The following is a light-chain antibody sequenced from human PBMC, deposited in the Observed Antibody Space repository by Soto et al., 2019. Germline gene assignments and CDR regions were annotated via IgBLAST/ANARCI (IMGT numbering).Light chain of an antibody. J-gene: IGKJ1*01. CDR1: QNIFTY. CDR2: AAS. V-gene: IGKV1-39*01. CDR3: QQTLSIPWT. Sequence: DIQMTQSPSSLSASVGDRVTIACRASQNIFTYLSWYQQKQGKAPKLLIYAASSLQSGVPSRFSGTGSGTNFTLIISSLQPEDFATYSCQQTLSIPWTFDQGTKVGVK.